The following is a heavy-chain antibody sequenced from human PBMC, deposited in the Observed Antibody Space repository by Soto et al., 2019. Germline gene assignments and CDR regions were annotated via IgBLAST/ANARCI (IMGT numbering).Heavy chain of an antibody. CDR3: AKMVGATLVDY. Sequence: QVQLQESGPGLVKPSGTLSLTCTVSGASISSTSSGDWWSWVRQPPGKRLEWIGEIHHSGSTNYTPSLKSRVSMSVDKSKNQFSLRLSAVTAADTAVYYCAKMVGATLVDYWGQGILVTVSS. D-gene: IGHD1-26*01. J-gene: IGHJ4*02. CDR1: GASISSTSSGDW. V-gene: IGHV4-4*02. CDR2: IHHSGST.